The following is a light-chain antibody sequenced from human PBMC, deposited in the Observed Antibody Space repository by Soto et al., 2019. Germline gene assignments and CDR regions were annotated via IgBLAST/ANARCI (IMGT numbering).Light chain of an antibody. CDR1: QDIYNF. J-gene: IGKJ1*01. V-gene: IGKV1-27*01. CDR3: QTYSSALWT. Sequence: DIKMTQSPSSLSASVGDRVTFTCRASQDIYNFLAWYQQKPGKVPKLLIYGASTLQSGVPSRFSGSGSGTDFTLTISSLQPEDVATYFCQTYSSALWTFGQGTRVEIK. CDR2: GAS.